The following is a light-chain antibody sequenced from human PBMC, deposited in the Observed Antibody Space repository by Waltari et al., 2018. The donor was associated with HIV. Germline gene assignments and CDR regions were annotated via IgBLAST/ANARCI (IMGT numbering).Light chain of an antibody. V-gene: IGKV3-20*01. J-gene: IGKJ1*01. CDR1: QSVTSNS. Sequence: ETVLTQSPGTLSLSPGEGAPLPCRASQSVTSNSLAWFQQKPGQAPSLLIYGASSRATGTPDRFSAGGSGTDFTLTISGLEPEDFAVYFCHQYGSSPWTFGQGAKVEIK. CDR3: HQYGSSPWT. CDR2: GAS.